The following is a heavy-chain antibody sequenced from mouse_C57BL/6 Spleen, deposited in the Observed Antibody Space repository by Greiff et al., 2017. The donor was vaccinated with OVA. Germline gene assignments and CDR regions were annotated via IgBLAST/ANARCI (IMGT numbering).Heavy chain of an antibody. J-gene: IGHJ4*01. V-gene: IGHV1-55*01. D-gene: IGHD1-1*01. CDR2: IYPGSGST. CDR3: ARLYYYGRSHYYAMDY. Sequence: QVQLQQPGAELVKPGASVKMSCKASGYTFTSYWITWVKQRPGQGLEWIGDIYPGSGSTNYNEKFKSKATLTVDTSSGTAYMQLSSLTSEDSAVYYCARLYYYGRSHYYAMDYWGQGTSVTVAS. CDR1: GYTFTSYW.